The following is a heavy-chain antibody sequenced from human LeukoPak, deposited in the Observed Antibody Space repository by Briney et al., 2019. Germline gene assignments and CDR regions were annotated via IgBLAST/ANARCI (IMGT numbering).Heavy chain of an antibody. D-gene: IGHD3-3*01. CDR2: IYPGDSDT. CDR1: GYSFTSYW. CDR3: ARHPQDYDFWSGYYRD. J-gene: IGHJ4*02. Sequence: RGESLKISCKGSGYSFTSYWIGWVRHMPGKGLEWMGIIYPGDSDTRYSPSFQGQVTISAAKSISTAYLQWSSLKASDTAVYYCARHPQDYDFWSGYYRDWGQGTLVTVSS. V-gene: IGHV5-51*01.